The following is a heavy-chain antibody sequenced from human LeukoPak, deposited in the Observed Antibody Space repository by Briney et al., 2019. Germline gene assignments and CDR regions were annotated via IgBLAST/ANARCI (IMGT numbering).Heavy chain of an antibody. V-gene: IGHV1-2*02. CDR3: AVDPPSFDY. CDR2: INPNSGGT. J-gene: IGHJ4*02. Sequence: ASVKVSCKASGGTFSSYAISWVRQAPGQGLEWMGWINPNSGGTNYAQKFQGRVTMTRDTSISTAYMELSRLRSDDTAVYYCAVDPPSFDYWGQGTLVTVSS. CDR1: GGTFSSYA.